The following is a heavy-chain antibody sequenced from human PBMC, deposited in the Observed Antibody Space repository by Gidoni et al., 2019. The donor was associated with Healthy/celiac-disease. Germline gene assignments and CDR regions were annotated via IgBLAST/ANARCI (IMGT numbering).Heavy chain of an antibody. Sequence: QLQLQESCPGLVKPSDTLSLTCTVSGGSISSSSYYWGWIRQPPGKGLEWIGSIYYSWSTYYNQSIKSRVTISGDTSKNQFSLKLSSVNAADTAVYYCARQMGRRNYDSSGYCYGGQGTLVTVSS. D-gene: IGHD3-22*01. CDR2: IYYSWST. V-gene: IGHV4-39*01. CDR1: GGSISSSSYY. J-gene: IGHJ4*02. CDR3: ARQMGRRNYDSSGYCY.